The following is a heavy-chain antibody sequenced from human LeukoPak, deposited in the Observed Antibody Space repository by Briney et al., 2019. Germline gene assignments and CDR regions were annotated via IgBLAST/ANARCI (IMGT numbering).Heavy chain of an antibody. CDR3: ARDERADCSRWSCYWD. J-gene: IGHJ4*02. V-gene: IGHV1-2*02. CDR2: ISPNSGDT. Sequence: ASVKVSCKASGYIFIDSYLHWVRQAPGRGLEWLGWISPNSGDTYYAPKFQCKITLIRDTSVSLAYKHVRVMRSDYTAVYYSARDERADCSRWSCYWDWGQGTLVTVSS. CDR1: GYIFIDSY. D-gene: IGHD2-15*01.